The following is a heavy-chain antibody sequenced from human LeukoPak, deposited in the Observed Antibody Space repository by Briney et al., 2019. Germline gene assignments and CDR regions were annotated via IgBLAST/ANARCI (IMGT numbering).Heavy chain of an antibody. D-gene: IGHD1/OR15-1a*01. V-gene: IGHV5-51*01. Sequence: GESLKISCKGSGYSFTSYWIGWVRQMPGKGLEWMGLIFPGDSETIYSPSFQGQVTISADKSINTAYLRWSSLKASDTAMYYCATSESQTRFDYWGQGTLVTVSS. CDR2: IFPGDSET. CDR1: GYSFTSYW. CDR3: ATSESQTRFDY. J-gene: IGHJ4*02.